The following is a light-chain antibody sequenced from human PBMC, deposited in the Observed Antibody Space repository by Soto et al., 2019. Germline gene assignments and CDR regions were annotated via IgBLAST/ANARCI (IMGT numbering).Light chain of an antibody. CDR1: QSVTTN. CDR3: QQYHSWPHT. V-gene: IGKV3-15*01. Sequence: ETVMTQSPATLSVSPGERATFSCKASQSVTTNLAWYQQKPGQVPRLLIYGAFTRATGIPARFSGSGSGTEFILSISSQQSEYFAIYHCQQYHSWPHTFGQGTKLEIK. J-gene: IGKJ2*01. CDR2: GAF.